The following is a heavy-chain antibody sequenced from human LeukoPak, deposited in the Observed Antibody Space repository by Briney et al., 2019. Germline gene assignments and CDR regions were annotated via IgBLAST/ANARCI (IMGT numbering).Heavy chain of an antibody. Sequence: PGGSLRLSCAASGFTFSNHWMHWVRHAPGKGLVWVSRINSDGINTSYADSVKGRFTISRDNAKNTLNLQMNSLRAEDTAVYYCARDLGQYYDTSDNWFDPWGQGTLVTVSS. CDR3: ARDLGQYYDTSDNWFDP. D-gene: IGHD3-22*01. CDR1: GFTFSNHW. J-gene: IGHJ5*02. CDR2: INSDGINT. V-gene: IGHV3-74*01.